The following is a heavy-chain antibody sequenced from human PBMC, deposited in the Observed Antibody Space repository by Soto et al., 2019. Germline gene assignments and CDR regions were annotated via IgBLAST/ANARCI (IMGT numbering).Heavy chain of an antibody. J-gene: IGHJ3*02. CDR2: IYWDDEK. D-gene: IGHD1-26*01. CDR3: AHRLTWDAFDI. Sequence: QITLKESGPTLVKRTQTLTLTCTFSGFSLCDNGVGVGWIRQPPGKALEWLALIYWDDEKIYSPSLKTRLTITKDTSKNQVLLTMTNMDPVDTATYYCAHRLTWDAFDIWGQGTMVTVSS. CDR1: GFSLCDNGVG. V-gene: IGHV2-5*02.